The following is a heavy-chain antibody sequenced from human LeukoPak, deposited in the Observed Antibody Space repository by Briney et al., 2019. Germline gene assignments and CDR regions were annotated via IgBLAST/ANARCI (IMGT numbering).Heavy chain of an antibody. CDR3: AINGGGDSGYGNFDY. CDR2: INWNSDSI. Sequence: GRSLRLSCAVSGFTFDDYAMHWVRQVPGKGLEWVSGINWNSDSIGYADSVKGRFTTSRDDAKNSLYLQMNSLRAEDTAFYYCAINGGGDSGYGNFDYWGQGTLVTVSS. CDR1: GFTFDDYA. J-gene: IGHJ4*02. V-gene: IGHV3-9*01. D-gene: IGHD5-12*01.